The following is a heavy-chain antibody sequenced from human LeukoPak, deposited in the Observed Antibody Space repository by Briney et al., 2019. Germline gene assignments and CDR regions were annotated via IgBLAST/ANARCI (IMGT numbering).Heavy chain of an antibody. J-gene: IGHJ3*01. D-gene: IGHD5-24*01. CDR2: INNDGGGT. CDR1: GFTLSSYW. V-gene: IGHV3-74*01. Sequence: GGSLRLSCAASGFTLSSYWMSWVRRAPGKGLVWVSRINNDGGGTIYADSVRGRFTISRDNAKNMLYLQMNRLGVEDTALYYCARGGYNHAFDLWGQGTVVTVSS. CDR3: ARGGYNHAFDL.